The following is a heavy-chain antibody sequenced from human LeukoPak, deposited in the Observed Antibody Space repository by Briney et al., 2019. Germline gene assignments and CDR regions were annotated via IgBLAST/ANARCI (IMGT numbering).Heavy chain of an antibody. CDR3: ARPHITMDGIDWFDP. D-gene: IGHD3-10*01. Sequence: GASVKVSCKASGYTFTGYYMHWVRQAPGQGLEWMGWINPNSGGTNYAQKFQGRVTMTRDTSISTAYMELSRLRSDDTAVYYCARPHITMDGIDWFDPWGQGTLVTVSS. CDR1: GYTFTGYY. J-gene: IGHJ5*02. CDR2: INPNSGGT. V-gene: IGHV1-2*02.